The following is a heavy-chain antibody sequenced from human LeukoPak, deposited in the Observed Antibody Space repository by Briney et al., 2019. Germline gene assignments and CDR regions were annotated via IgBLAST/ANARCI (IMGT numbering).Heavy chain of an antibody. CDR2: IRHDGYEK. CDR1: GFTFSSYW. V-gene: IGHV3-7*01. Sequence: PGGSLRLSCAASGFTFSSYWMGWARQAPGKGLEWVANIRHDGYEKSYVDSVKGRFTVSRDNAKNSLYLQMNSLRAEDTAVYFCAKHGFYCFDFWGHGTLVTVSS. CDR3: AKHGFYCFDF. D-gene: IGHD3-10*01. J-gene: IGHJ4*01.